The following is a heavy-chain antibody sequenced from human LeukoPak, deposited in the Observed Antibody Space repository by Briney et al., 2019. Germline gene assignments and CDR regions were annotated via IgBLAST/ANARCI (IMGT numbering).Heavy chain of an antibody. CDR1: GFTFSSYS. Sequence: GGSLRLSCAASGFTFSSYSMNWVRQAPGKGLEWVSSISSSSSYIYYADSVKGRFTISRDNAKNSLYLQMNSLRAEDTAVYYCARDITLYYGSSGYAYWGQGTLVTVSS. D-gene: IGHD3-22*01. CDR2: ISSSSSYI. V-gene: IGHV3-21*01. CDR3: ARDITLYYGSSGYAY. J-gene: IGHJ4*02.